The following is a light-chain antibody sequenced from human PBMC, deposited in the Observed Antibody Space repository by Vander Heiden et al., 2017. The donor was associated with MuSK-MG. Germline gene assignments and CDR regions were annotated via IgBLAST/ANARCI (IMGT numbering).Light chain of an antibody. Sequence: DIQMTQSPSSLSASVGDRVTITCRASQSISRYLNWYQQKPGKAPKLLIYSTSTLQSGVPSRFSGRGTGTDFTLPISRLQPEDFETHYSQQCDSYPRAFGQGTKLEVK. CDR3: QQCDSYPRA. V-gene: IGKV1-39*01. CDR2: STS. CDR1: QSISRY. J-gene: IGKJ1*01.